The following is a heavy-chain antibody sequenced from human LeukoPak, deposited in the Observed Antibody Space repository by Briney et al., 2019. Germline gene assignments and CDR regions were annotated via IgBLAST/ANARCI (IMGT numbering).Heavy chain of an antibody. Sequence: PGGSLRLSCAASGFTFNKYDMSWVRQVPGEGLEWGSGISDSGDRTYYADSVKGRFTISRDNSKNSLSLEMNSLRTEDTAMYYCARESGKFDYWGQGTLVAVSS. V-gene: IGHV3-23*01. CDR1: GFTFNKYD. J-gene: IGHJ4*02. CDR3: ARESGKFDY. CDR2: ISDSGDRT.